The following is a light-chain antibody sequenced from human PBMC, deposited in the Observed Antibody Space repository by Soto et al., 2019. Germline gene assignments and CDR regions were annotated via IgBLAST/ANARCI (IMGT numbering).Light chain of an antibody. CDR2: EVS. V-gene: IGLV2-8*01. Sequence: QSVLTQPPSASGSPGQSVTISCTGTSSDVGGYNYVSWYQQHPGKAPKLMIYEVSKRPSGVPDRFSGSKSGNTASLTVSGLQAEDEDDYYCSSYAGNNNVFGTGTTVTVL. CDR1: SSDVGGYNY. CDR3: SSYAGNNNV. J-gene: IGLJ1*01.